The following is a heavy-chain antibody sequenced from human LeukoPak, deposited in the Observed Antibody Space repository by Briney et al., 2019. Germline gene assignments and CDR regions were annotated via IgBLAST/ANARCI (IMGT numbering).Heavy chain of an antibody. Sequence: MPSETLSLTCTVSDGSISSATYYWAWIRQPPNKGLDWIGSFFYTGSTYYSPSLKSRVTISVDRPKNQVSLKLIAMTAADTAVYYCARINFQFYYMDVWGKGTTVTVSS. CDR3: ARINFQFYYMDV. CDR2: FFYTGST. D-gene: IGHD2/OR15-2a*01. V-gene: IGHV4-39*07. CDR1: DGSISSATYY. J-gene: IGHJ6*03.